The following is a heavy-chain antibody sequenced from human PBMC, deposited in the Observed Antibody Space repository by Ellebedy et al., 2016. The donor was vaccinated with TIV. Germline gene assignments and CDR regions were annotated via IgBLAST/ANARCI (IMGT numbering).Heavy chain of an antibody. CDR3: ARGPEPVLRYFDWLPEAEEG. D-gene: IGHD3-9*01. CDR2: ISAYNGNT. CDR1: GYTFTSYG. Sequence: ASVKVSXXASGYTFTSYGISWVRQAPGQGLEWMGWISAYNGNTNYAQKLQGRVTMTTDTSTSTAYMELRSLRSDDTAVYYCARGPEPVLRYFDWLPEAEEGWGQGTLVTVSS. J-gene: IGHJ4*02. V-gene: IGHV1-18*04.